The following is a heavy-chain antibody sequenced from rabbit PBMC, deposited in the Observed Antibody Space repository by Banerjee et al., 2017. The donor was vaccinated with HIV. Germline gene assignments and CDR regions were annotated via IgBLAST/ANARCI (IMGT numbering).Heavy chain of an antibody. CDR2: IYTGSGST. D-gene: IGHD6-1*01. CDR1: GFDFSSYYM. J-gene: IGHJ4*01. Sequence: QEQLKESGGGLVQPGGSLKLSCKASGFDFSSYYMSWVRQAPGKGLEWIACIYTGSGSTGYASWVNGRFTISKTSSTTVTLQMTSLTVADTATYFCARDVGYAAYGDGFDLWGQGTLVTVS. CDR3: ARDVGYAAYGDGFDL. V-gene: IGHV1S45*01.